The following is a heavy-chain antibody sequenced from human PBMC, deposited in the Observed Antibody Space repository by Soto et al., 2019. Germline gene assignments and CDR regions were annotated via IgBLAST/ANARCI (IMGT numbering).Heavy chain of an antibody. V-gene: IGHV4-39*01. CDR1: TGSICSHSYY. CDR2: INHSGSP. Sequence: PSETLSLTRNVSTGSICSHSYYWAWIRQPPGKGLEWIGTINHSGSPYHNPSLKSRVTISVDSSKNQFSLTLTSVTVADTAVYYGARRYAPRYSSGNNHFDLWGQGTLVTVSS. CDR3: ARRYAPRYSSGNNHFDL. D-gene: IGHD6-19*01. J-gene: IGHJ4*02.